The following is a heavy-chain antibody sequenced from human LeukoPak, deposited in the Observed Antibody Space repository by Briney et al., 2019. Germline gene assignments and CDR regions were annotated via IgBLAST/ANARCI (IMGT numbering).Heavy chain of an antibody. CDR2: INPNTGAT. Sequence: ASVKVSCKPSGYTFTGYYLHWVRQAPGQALEWMGWINPNTGATVYAQKFQGRVTMSRDTSISTAYVDLSSLRSDDTAVYYCARDRVGSGWPRPFYFEFWGQGTLVTVSS. CDR1: GYTFTGYY. D-gene: IGHD6-19*01. CDR3: ARDRVGSGWPRPFYFEF. V-gene: IGHV1-2*02. J-gene: IGHJ4*02.